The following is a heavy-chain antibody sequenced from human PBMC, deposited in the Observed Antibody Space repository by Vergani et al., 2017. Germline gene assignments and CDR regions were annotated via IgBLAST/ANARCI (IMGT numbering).Heavy chain of an antibody. J-gene: IGHJ6*02. D-gene: IGHD3-10*01. CDR2: IIPIFGTA. V-gene: IGHV1-69*12. CDR3: ARDHYGSGSYYNYYYDFGMDV. CDR1: GGTFSSYA. Sequence: QVQLVQSGAEVKKPGSSVKVSCKASGGTFSSYAISWVRQAPGQGLEWMGGIIPIFGTANYAQKFQGRVTITADESTSTAYMELSSLRSEDTAVYYCARDHYGSGSYYNYYYDFGMDVWGQGTTVTVSS.